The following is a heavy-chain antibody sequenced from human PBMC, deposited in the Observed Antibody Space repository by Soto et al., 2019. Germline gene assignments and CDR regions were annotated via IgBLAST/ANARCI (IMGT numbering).Heavy chain of an antibody. V-gene: IGHV4-34*01. CDR2: INHSGST. CDR3: AREDIVVVVAALPWSYGAFDI. J-gene: IGHJ3*02. Sequence: PSETLSLTCAVYGGSFSGYYWSWIRQPPGKGLEWIGEINHSGSTNYNPSLKSRVTISVDTSKNQFSLKLSSVTAADTAVYYCAREDIVVVVAALPWSYGAFDIWGQGTMVTVSS. D-gene: IGHD2-15*01. CDR1: GGSFSGYY.